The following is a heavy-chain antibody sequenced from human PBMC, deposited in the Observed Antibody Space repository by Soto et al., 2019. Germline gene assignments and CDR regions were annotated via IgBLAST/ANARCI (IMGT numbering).Heavy chain of an antibody. J-gene: IGHJ4*02. CDR3: ARTAYYYDSSGYLEY. D-gene: IGHD3-22*01. Sequence: QVPLVESGGGVVQPGRSLRLSCAASGFTFSSYAMHWVRQAPGKGLEWVAVISYDGSNKYYADSVKGRFTISRDNSKNTLYLQMNSLRAEDTAVYYCARTAYYYDSSGYLEYWGQGTLVTVSS. CDR1: GFTFSSYA. V-gene: IGHV3-30-3*01. CDR2: ISYDGSNK.